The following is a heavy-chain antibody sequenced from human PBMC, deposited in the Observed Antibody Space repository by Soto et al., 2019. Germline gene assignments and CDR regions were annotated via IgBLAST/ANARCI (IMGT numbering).Heavy chain of an antibody. CDR2: ISGSGGST. J-gene: IGHJ4*02. CDR3: AKTHYDILTGYYIPFDY. V-gene: IGHV3-23*01. D-gene: IGHD3-9*01. CDR1: GFFASDYH. Sequence: GGSLRLSCAASGFFASDYHMTWVRQAPGKGLEWVSAISGSGGSTYYADSVKGRFTISRDNSKNTLYLQMNSLRAEDTAVYYCAKTHYDILTGYYIPFDYWGQGTLVTVSS.